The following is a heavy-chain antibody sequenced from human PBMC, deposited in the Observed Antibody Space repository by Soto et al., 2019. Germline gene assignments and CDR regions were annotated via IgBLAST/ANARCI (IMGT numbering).Heavy chain of an antibody. CDR3: ARTKNTIFGVHPAPDYYGMDV. Sequence: PGESLKISCKGSGDSFTSYWISWVRQMPGKGLEWMGRIDPSDSYTNYSPSFQGHVTISADKSISTAYLQWSSLKASDTAMYYCARTKNTIFGVHPAPDYYGMDVCGQGTTVTVYS. D-gene: IGHD3-3*01. V-gene: IGHV5-10-1*01. CDR1: GDSFTSYW. J-gene: IGHJ6*02. CDR2: IDPSDSYT.